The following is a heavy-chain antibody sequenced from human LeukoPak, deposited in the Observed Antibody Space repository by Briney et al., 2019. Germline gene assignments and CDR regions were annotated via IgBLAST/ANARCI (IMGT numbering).Heavy chain of an antibody. CDR1: GASVNSYY. J-gene: IGHJ4*02. V-gene: IGHV4-59*02. Sequence: SETLSLTCTVSGASVNSYYWAWIRQPPGKGLEWIGCISDSGRTYYNPSLRSRVTISLGTSNNQFSLRLTSVPAADSAMYYCTKGYYAPFDSWGQGTLVTVSS. CDR2: ISDSGRT. D-gene: IGHD2-2*01. CDR3: TKGYYAPFDS.